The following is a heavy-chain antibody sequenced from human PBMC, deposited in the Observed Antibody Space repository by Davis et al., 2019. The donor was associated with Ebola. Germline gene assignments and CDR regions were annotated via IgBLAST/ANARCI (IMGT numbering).Heavy chain of an antibody. CDR2: ISSSGSTI. J-gene: IGHJ4*02. D-gene: IGHD3-10*01. V-gene: IGHV3-11*01. CDR3: ATFRGVWFGELSPFRFDY. Sequence: GGSLRLSCAASGFTFSDYYMSWIRQAPGKGLEWVSYISSSGSTIYYADSVKGRFTISRDNAKNSLYLQMNSLRAEDTAVYYCATFRGVWFGELSPFRFDYWGQGTLVTVSS. CDR1: GFTFSDYY.